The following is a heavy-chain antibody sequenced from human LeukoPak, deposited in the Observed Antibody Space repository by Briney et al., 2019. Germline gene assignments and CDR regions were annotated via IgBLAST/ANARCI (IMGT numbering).Heavy chain of an antibody. Sequence: ASVKVPCKASGYTFTSYGISWVRQAPGQGLEWMGWISAYNGNTNYAQKLQGRVTMTTDTSTSTAYMELRSLRSDDTAVYYCARDSITIFGVVIRRRSSGYWGQGTLVTVSS. J-gene: IGHJ4*02. D-gene: IGHD3-3*01. CDR1: GYTFTSYG. CDR2: ISAYNGNT. CDR3: ARDSITIFGVVIRRRSSGY. V-gene: IGHV1-18*01.